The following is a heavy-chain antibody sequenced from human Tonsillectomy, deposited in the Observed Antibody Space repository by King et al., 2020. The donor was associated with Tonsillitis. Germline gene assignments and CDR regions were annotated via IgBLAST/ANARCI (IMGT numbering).Heavy chain of an antibody. Sequence: VQLVESGGGVVQPGRSLRLSCAASGFTFSSYGMHWVRQAPGKGLEWVAVISYDGSNKYYADSAKGRFTLSRDNSKNTLYLQMNSLRAEDTAVYYCAKEGIWFGELFVGDAYYFDYWGQGTLVTVSS. V-gene: IGHV3-30*18. J-gene: IGHJ4*02. CDR3: AKEGIWFGELFVGDAYYFDY. CDR1: GFTFSSYG. D-gene: IGHD3-10*01. CDR2: ISYDGSNK.